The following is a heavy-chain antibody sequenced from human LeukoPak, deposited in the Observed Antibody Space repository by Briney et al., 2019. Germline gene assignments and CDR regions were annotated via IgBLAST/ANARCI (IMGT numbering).Heavy chain of an antibody. CDR3: ARMVDSSSRKYYYYYYGMDV. Sequence: SETLSLTCTVSGGSISSSSYYWGWIRQPPGKGLEWVASIYHRGSTYYNPSLKSRVTISVDTSKNQFSLKLSSVTAADTAVYYCARMVDSSSRKYYYYYYGMDVWGQGTTVTVSS. D-gene: IGHD6-13*01. CDR1: GGSISSSSYY. V-gene: IGHV4-39*07. CDR2: IYHRGST. J-gene: IGHJ6*02.